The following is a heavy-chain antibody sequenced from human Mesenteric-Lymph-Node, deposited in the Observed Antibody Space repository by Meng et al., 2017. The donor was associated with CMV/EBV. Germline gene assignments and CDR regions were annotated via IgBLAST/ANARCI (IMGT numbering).Heavy chain of an antibody. V-gene: IGHV4-39*07. CDR2: LYYTGGNG. D-gene: IGHD6-19*01. CDR1: SGSISNSRYF. J-gene: IGHJ4*02. CDR3: ARNEPIGVTGVGNFDY. Sequence: SETLSLTCTVSSGSISNSRYFWGWIRQPPGKGLEWIGSLYYTGGNGKYSPSLKSRVTISVDTSNNQFSLRLTSVTAADTAVYFCARNEPIGVTGVGNFDYWGKGMQVTVSS.